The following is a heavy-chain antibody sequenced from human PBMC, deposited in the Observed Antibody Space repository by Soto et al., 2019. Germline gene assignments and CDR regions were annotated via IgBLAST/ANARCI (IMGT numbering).Heavy chain of an antibody. J-gene: IGHJ5*02. CDR3: ARHHGPSTSETWFDP. Sequence: QVHLVQSGVEVKSPGASVKVSCQASGYTFFTYDISWVRQAPGQGLEWMGWISTYSGDTKYAQKFQGRVTMTTDTSTTTAYLPLRSLRSDDTAVYYCARHHGPSTSETWFDPWGHGTLVTVSS. CDR1: GYTFFTYD. CDR2: ISTYSGDT. V-gene: IGHV1-18*01. D-gene: IGHD4-17*01.